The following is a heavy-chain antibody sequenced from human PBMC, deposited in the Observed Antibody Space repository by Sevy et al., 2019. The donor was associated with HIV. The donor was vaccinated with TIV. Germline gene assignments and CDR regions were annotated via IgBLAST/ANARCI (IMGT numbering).Heavy chain of an antibody. D-gene: IGHD3-10*01. CDR2: IIPIFGTA. CDR1: GGTFSSYA. CDR3: ARVNYYGSGSYYNPLDY. Sequence: ASVKVSCKASGGTFSSYAISWVRQAPGQGLEWMGGIIPIFGTANYAQKFQGRVTITAEESTSTAYMELGSLRSEDTAVYYCARVNYYGSGSYYNPLDYWGQGTLVTVSS. J-gene: IGHJ4*02. V-gene: IGHV1-69*13.